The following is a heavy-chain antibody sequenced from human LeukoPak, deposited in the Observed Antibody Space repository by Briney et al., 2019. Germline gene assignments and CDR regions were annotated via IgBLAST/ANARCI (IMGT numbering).Heavy chain of an antibody. CDR1: GFTFGSYG. J-gene: IGHJ4*02. Sequence: GGSLRLSCASSGFTFGSYGMHWVRQAPGRGLEWVSFIRYDGSNKYYADSVKGRFTISRDNSKNTLYLQMNSLRAEDTAVYYCARGGWELDYWGQGTLVTVSS. CDR2: IRYDGSNK. CDR3: ARGGWELDY. V-gene: IGHV3-30*02. D-gene: IGHD1-26*01.